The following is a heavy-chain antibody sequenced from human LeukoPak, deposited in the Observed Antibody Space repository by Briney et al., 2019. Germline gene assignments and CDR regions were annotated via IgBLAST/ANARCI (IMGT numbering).Heavy chain of an antibody. V-gene: IGHV3-48*03. CDR2: ISASGTIT. J-gene: IGHJ4*02. Sequence: PGGSLRLSCAASGFTFSSYEMNWVRQAPGKGLEWISYISASGTITHYADSVEGRFTISRDNAKNSLYLQMNSLRAEDTAVYYCAKVSESNYDILTGYYTPYYFDYWGQGTLVTVSS. CDR3: AKVSESNYDILTGYYTPYYFDY. D-gene: IGHD3-9*01. CDR1: GFTFSSYE.